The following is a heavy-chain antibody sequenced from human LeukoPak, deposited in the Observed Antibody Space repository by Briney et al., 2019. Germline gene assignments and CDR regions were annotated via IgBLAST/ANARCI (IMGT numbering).Heavy chain of an antibody. CDR3: ARDGWRAVAPRGPFDY. V-gene: IGHV1-18*04. CDR2: ISAYNGNT. CDR1: GYTFTSYG. Sequence: ASVTVSCKASGYTFTSYGISWVRQAPGQGLEWMGWISAYNGNTNYAQKLQGRVTMTTDTSTSTAYMELRSLRSDDTAVYYCARDGWRAVAPRGPFDYWGQGTLVTVSS. J-gene: IGHJ4*02. D-gene: IGHD6-19*01.